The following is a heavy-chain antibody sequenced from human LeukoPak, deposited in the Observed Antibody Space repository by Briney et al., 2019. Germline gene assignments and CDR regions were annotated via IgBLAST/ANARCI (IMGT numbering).Heavy chain of an antibody. D-gene: IGHD5-24*01. Sequence: GGSLRLSCTASGFSFSGHWMHWARQLPGKGLVWVSRISPTGSITSYADSVKGRFTVSKDNAKNTLYLQMNSLRAEDTAVYYCARGAGYNYPYYFDYWGQGTLVTVSS. V-gene: IGHV3-74*01. CDR1: GFSFSGHW. CDR2: ISPTGSIT. CDR3: ARGAGYNYPYYFDY. J-gene: IGHJ4*02.